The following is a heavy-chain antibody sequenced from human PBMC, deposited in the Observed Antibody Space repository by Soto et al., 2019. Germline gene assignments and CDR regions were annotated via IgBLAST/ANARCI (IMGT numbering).Heavy chain of an antibody. J-gene: IGHJ6*02. CDR2: ISSSGRTT. V-gene: IGHV3-48*03. CDR3: ARDRDELVGIFPYYYGMDV. D-gene: IGHD2-21*01. Sequence: PGGSLRLSCAASGFTFSSYEMNWVRQAPGKGLEWVSYISSSGRTTYYADSVKGRFTISRDNAKNSLALQMNSLRADDTAVYYCARDRDELVGIFPYYYGMDVWGQGKPGHRLL. CDR1: GFTFSSYE.